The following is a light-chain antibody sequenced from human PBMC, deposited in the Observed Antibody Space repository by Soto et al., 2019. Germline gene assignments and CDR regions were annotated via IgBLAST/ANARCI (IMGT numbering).Light chain of an antibody. Sequence: VLTQSPATLSLSPGERATLSCRASQSVSNNYLAWYQQKPGQAPRLLIYGASNRATGIPDRFSGSGSGTDFTLTIRRLEPEDFAVYYCQQYGSSYPWTFGQGTKVDIK. CDR3: QQYGSSYPWT. J-gene: IGKJ1*01. CDR1: QSVSNNY. CDR2: GAS. V-gene: IGKV3-20*01.